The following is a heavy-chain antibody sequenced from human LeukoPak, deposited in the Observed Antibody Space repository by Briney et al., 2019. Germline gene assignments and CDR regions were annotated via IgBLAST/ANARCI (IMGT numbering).Heavy chain of an antibody. CDR1: GFTFSSYG. J-gene: IGHJ6*02. D-gene: IGHD6-13*01. CDR3: AKDRRIAAAGKYYYYYYGMDV. V-gene: IGHV3-30*18. Sequence: GGSLRLSCAASGFTFSSYGMHWVRQAPGKGLEWVAVISYDGSDKYYADSVKGRFTISRDNSKNTLYLQMNSLRAEDTAVYYCAKDRRIAAAGKYYYYYYGMDVWGQGTTVTVSS. CDR2: ISYDGSDK.